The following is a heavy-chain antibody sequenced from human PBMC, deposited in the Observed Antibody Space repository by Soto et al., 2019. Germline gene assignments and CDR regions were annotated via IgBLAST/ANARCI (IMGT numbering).Heavy chain of an antibody. CDR3: ARVRQIVGYFYYYMDV. CDR1: GYTFTNYG. Sequence: QVQLLQSGAEVKKPGASVKVSCKASGYTFTNYGITWVRQAPGQGLEWMGWISAYNGDTHYTPRLQGRVTMTTDTSTSTAYMELRGLRSDDTAVYYCARVRQIVGYFYYYMDVWGKGTTVTVSS. J-gene: IGHJ6*03. CDR2: ISAYNGDT. D-gene: IGHD6-6*01. V-gene: IGHV1-18*01.